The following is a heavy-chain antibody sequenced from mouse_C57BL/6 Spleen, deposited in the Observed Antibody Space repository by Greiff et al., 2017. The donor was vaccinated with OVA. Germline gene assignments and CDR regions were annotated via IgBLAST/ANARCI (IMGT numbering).Heavy chain of an antibody. CDR3: ERKAGSAWFAY. CDR2: INPSTGGT. Sequence: VQLQQSGPELVKPGASVKISCKASGYSFTGYYMNWVKQSPEKSLEWIGEINPSTGGTTYNQKFKAKATLTVDKSSSTAYMQLKSLTSEDSAVYYCERKAGSAWFAYWGQGTLVTVSA. CDR1: GYSFTGYY. J-gene: IGHJ3*01. V-gene: IGHV1-42*01.